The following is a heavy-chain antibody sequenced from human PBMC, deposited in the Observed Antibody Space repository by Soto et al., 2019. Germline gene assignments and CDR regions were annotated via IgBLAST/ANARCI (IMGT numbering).Heavy chain of an antibody. CDR2: INHSGST. V-gene: IGHV4-34*01. Sequence: QVQLQQWGAGLLKPSETLSLTCAVYGGSFSGYYWSWIRQPPGKGLEWIGEINHSGSTNYNPSLKSRVTISVDTSKNQFSLKLSSVTAADTAVYYCARSRHILTGYYNGRRNNWFDPWGQGTLVTVSS. CDR1: GGSFSGYY. CDR3: ARSRHILTGYYNGRRNNWFDP. D-gene: IGHD3-9*01. J-gene: IGHJ5*02.